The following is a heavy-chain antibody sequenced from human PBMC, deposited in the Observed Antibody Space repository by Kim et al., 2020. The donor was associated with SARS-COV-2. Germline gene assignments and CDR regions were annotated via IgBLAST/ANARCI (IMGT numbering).Heavy chain of an antibody. J-gene: IGHJ6*02. D-gene: IGHD2-15*01. V-gene: IGHV3-66*01. Sequence: ADPGKGRFTISRDNSKNTLYLQMNSRRAEDTAVYYCARYRGSYYYYGMDVWGQGTTVTVSS. CDR3: ARYRGSYYYYGMDV.